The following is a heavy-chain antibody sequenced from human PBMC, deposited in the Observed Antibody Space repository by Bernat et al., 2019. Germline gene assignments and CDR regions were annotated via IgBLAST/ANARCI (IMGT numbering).Heavy chain of an antibody. Sequence: QVQLVQSGAEVKKSGASVKVSCKASGYTFTSYAMHWVRQAPGQRLEWMGWINAGNGNTKYSQKFQGRVTITRDTSASTAYMELSSLRSEDTAVYYCARDRVDILSYDAFDIWGQGTMVTVSS. D-gene: IGHD3-9*01. CDR3: ARDRVDILSYDAFDI. V-gene: IGHV1-3*01. CDR2: INAGNGNT. CDR1: GYTFTSYA. J-gene: IGHJ3*02.